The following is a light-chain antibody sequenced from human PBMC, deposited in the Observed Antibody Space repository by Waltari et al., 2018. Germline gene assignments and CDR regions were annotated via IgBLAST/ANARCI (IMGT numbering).Light chain of an antibody. CDR3: LQHNTYPLT. CDR1: RAIRND. J-gene: IGKJ4*01. Sequence: DIQMTQSPSSLSASVGYRVIITCRASRAIRNDLAWYQQRPGEVPKRLIFAASNLQSGAPSRFSGWGSETEFTLTISSLQPEDFATYYCLQHNTYPLTFGGGTKVEFK. CDR2: AAS. V-gene: IGKV1-17*01.